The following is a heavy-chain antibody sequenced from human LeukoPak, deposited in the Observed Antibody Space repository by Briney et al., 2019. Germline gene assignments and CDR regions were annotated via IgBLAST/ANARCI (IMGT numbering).Heavy chain of an antibody. CDR2: ISGSSGTI. J-gene: IGHJ4*02. CDR1: GFTFSNFA. D-gene: IGHD3-9*01. CDR3: ARDLDWGFDY. Sequence: GGSLRLSCAASGFTFSNFAMNWVRQAPGKGLEWVSYISGSSGTISYADSVKGRFTISRDNAKNSLFLQMNSLRDEDTAVYYCARDLDWGFDYWGQGTLVTVSS. V-gene: IGHV3-48*02.